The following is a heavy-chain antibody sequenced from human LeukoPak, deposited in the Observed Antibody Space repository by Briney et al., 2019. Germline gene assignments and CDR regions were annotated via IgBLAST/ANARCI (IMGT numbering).Heavy chain of an antibody. D-gene: IGHD3-10*01. Sequence: GGSLRLSCAASGFTFSSYEMNWVRQAPGKGQEWVSYISSSGSTKYYADSVKGRYTISRDNAKNSLYLQMNSLRAEDTAVYYCATCGRFGNTYYFDYWGQGTLVTVSS. V-gene: IGHV3-48*03. CDR2: ISSSGSTK. CDR3: ATCGRFGNTYYFDY. J-gene: IGHJ4*02. CDR1: GFTFSSYE.